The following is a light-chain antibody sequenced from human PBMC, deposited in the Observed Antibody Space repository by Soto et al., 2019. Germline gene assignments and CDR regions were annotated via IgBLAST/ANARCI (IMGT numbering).Light chain of an antibody. CDR3: QQYNNWPTT. Sequence: EIVMTQSPATLSVSPGERATLSCRASQSVSSNLAWYQQNPGQAPRLLIYGASTRATGIPARFSGSGSGTEFTLTISSLQSEDFAVDYCQQYNNWPTTFGQGTKLEIK. V-gene: IGKV3-15*01. CDR1: QSVSSN. CDR2: GAS. J-gene: IGKJ2*01.